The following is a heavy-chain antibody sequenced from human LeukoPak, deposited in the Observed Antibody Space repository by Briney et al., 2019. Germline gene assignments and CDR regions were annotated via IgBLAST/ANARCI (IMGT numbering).Heavy chain of an antibody. J-gene: IGHJ4*02. Sequence: GGSLRLSCEASGFTFSDFYMTWIRQAPGKGLECLSNIDDLGTTIWYADSVKGRFTISRDNAKNSVYLQMNGLTAEDTAFYFCARRRYSTSSAVYFDNWGQGTLVTVSS. CDR3: ARRRYSTSSAVYFDN. CDR2: IDDLGTTI. CDR1: GFTFSDFY. V-gene: IGHV3-11*04. D-gene: IGHD6-6*01.